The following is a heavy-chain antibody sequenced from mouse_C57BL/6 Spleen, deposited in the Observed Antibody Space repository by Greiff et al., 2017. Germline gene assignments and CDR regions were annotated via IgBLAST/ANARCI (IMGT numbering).Heavy chain of an antibody. Sequence: QVQLQQSGAELAKPGASVKISCKASGYAFSSYWMNWVKQRPGKGLEWLGQIYPGDGDTNYNGKFKGKATLTADKSSSTAYMQLSVLSSEDSAVYFCARRGQLGDDYWGQGTTLTVSS. V-gene: IGHV1-80*01. CDR1: GYAFSSYW. CDR3: ARRGQLGDDY. CDR2: IYPGDGDT. J-gene: IGHJ2*01. D-gene: IGHD3-1*01.